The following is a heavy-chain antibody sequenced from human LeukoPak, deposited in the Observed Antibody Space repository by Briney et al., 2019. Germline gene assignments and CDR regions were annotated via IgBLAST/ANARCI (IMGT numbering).Heavy chain of an antibody. CDR2: INPNSGGT. CDR1: GYTFTGYY. CDR3: AREMYSGSYPNFDY. Sequence: ASVKVSCKASGYTFTGYYMHWVRQAPGQGLAWMGWINPNSGGTNYAQKFQGRVTMTRDTSISTAYMELSRLRSDDTAVYHCAREMYSGSYPNFDYWGQGTLVTVSS. D-gene: IGHD1-26*01. J-gene: IGHJ4*02. V-gene: IGHV1-2*02.